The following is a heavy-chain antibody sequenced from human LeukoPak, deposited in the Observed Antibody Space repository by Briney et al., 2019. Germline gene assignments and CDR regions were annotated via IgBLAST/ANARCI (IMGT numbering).Heavy chain of an antibody. V-gene: IGHV1-2*02. J-gene: IGHJ4*02. CDR2: INPSSGDT. CDR3: ARDPRGTYDY. Sequence: GASLTVSCKASGYSFTAAYNIHWLRQAPGQGPEFMGWINPSSGDTRYAQKFQGRVTVTRDTVISTAYMELSSLTSDDTAVYYCARDPRGTYDYWGQGTLVTVSS. CDR1: GYSFTAAYN. D-gene: IGHD5-12*01.